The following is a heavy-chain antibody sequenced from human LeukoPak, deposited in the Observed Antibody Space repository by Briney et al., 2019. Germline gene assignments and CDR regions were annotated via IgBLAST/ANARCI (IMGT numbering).Heavy chain of an antibody. J-gene: IGHJ4*02. Sequence: GGSLRLSCAASGFTFSSYGMHWVRQAPGKGLKWVAFIWYDGSDKYYSDSVKGRFTISRDNSKNTLYLQMNSLRAEDTAVYYCASAYYYGSGTFNSPPLNWGQGTLVSVSS. V-gene: IGHV3-33*01. CDR2: IWYDGSDK. CDR3: ASAYYYGSGTFNSPPLN. CDR1: GFTFSSYG. D-gene: IGHD3-10*01.